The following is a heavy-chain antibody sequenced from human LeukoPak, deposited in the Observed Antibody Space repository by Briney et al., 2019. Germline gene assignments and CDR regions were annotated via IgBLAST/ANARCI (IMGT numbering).Heavy chain of an antibody. CDR3: ARDSSSTDYYMDV. J-gene: IGHJ6*03. CDR1: GATFSSYA. CDR2: IIPIFGTA. Sequence: SVKVSCKASGATFSSYAISLVRQAPGQGLEWMGGIIPIFGTANYAQKFQGRVTITTDESTSTAYMELSSLRSEDTAVYYCARDSSSTDYYMDVWGKGTTVTVSS. D-gene: IGHD6-13*01. V-gene: IGHV1-69*05.